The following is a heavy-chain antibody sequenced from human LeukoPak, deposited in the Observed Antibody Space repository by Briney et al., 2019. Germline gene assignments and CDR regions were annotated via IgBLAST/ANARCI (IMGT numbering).Heavy chain of an antibody. CDR3: ARWGYAAGWFDP. Sequence: SETLSLTCAVYGGSFSGYYWSWIRQPPGKGLEWIGEINHSGSTNYNPSLKSRVTISVDTSKNQFSLKLSSVTAADTAVYYCARWGYAAGWFDPWGQGTLVTVSS. D-gene: IGHD2-2*01. V-gene: IGHV4-34*01. J-gene: IGHJ5*02. CDR2: INHSGST. CDR1: GGSFSGYY.